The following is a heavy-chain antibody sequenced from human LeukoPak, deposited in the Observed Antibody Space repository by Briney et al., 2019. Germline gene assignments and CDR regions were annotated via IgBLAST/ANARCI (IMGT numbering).Heavy chain of an antibody. D-gene: IGHD3-10*01. Sequence: GGSLRLSCAASGFTFSIYAMSWVRQAPGKGLEWVSLISGSGDSTYYADSVKGRFTISRDNSKNTLYLQMNSLRAEDTAVYYCAKDTTLIRGRTRGGAFDIWGQGTMVTVSS. CDR1: GFTFSIYA. V-gene: IGHV3-23*01. J-gene: IGHJ3*02. CDR3: AKDTTLIRGRTRGGAFDI. CDR2: ISGSGDST.